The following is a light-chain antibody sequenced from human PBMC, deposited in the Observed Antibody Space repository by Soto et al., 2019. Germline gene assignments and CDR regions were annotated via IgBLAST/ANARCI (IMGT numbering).Light chain of an antibody. Sequence: QSVLTQPASVSGSPGQSITISCTGTSSDVGNYNLVSWYQQHPGEAPKLLIYEGSKRPSGVSNRFSGSKFGNTASLTISGLQAEYEVDYYCCSYAGDSTWVFGGGTKVTVL. CDR3: CSYAGDSTWV. CDR1: SSDVGNYNL. V-gene: IGLV2-23*01. J-gene: IGLJ3*02. CDR2: EGS.